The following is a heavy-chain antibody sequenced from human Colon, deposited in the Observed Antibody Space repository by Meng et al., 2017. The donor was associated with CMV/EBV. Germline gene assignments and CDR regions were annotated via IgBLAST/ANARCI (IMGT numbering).Heavy chain of an antibody. CDR3: ARRHTSGWYYFDS. V-gene: IGHV6-1*01. D-gene: IGHD6-19*01. Sequence: SETLSLTCVISGDSVSSNSVGWNWIRQSPSRGLEWLGRTYYRSRWLSDYALSVKSRISINADTSENQFSLHLSSVTPEDTAVYYCARRHTSGWYYFDSWGQGTLVTVSS. CDR2: TYYRSRWLS. CDR1: GDSVSSNSVG. J-gene: IGHJ4*02.